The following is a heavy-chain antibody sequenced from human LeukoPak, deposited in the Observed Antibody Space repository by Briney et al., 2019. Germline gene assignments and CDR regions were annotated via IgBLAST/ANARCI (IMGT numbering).Heavy chain of an antibody. D-gene: IGHD4-17*01. V-gene: IGHV1-2*02. CDR2: INPNSGGT. CDR1: GYTFTGYY. J-gene: IGHJ3*02. Sequence: WASVKVSCKASGYTFTGYYIHWLRQAPGQGLEWMGWINPNSGGTNYAQKFQGRVTMTRDTSISTAYMELSSLRSEDTAVYYCARDYGDTLHAFDIWGQGTMVTVSS. CDR3: ARDYGDTLHAFDI.